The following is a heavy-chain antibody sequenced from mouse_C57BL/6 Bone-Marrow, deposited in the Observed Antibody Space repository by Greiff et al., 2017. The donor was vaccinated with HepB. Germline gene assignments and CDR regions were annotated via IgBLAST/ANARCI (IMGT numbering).Heavy chain of an antibody. J-gene: IGHJ2*01. Sequence: QVQLQQSGPELVKPGASVKISCKASGYAFSSSWMNWVKQRPGKGLEWIGRIYPGDGDTNYNGKFKGKATLTADKSSSTAYMQISSLTSEDSAVYFCAWTAQAYFDYWGQGTTLTVSS. V-gene: IGHV1-82*01. D-gene: IGHD3-2*02. CDR2: IYPGDGDT. CDR3: AWTAQAYFDY. CDR1: GYAFSSSW.